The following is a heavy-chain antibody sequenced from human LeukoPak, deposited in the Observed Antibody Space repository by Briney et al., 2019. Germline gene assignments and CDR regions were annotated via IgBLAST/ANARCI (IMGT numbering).Heavy chain of an antibody. Sequence: SETLSLTCTVSGGSISSYYWSWIRQPPGKGLEWIGYIYYSGSTNYNPSLKSRVTISVDTSKNQFSLKLSSVTAADTAVYYCARGGGYCSSTSCYNWFDPWGQGTLVTASS. V-gene: IGHV4-59*08. CDR1: GGSISSYY. J-gene: IGHJ5*02. D-gene: IGHD2-2*01. CDR2: IYYSGST. CDR3: ARGGGYCSSTSCYNWFDP.